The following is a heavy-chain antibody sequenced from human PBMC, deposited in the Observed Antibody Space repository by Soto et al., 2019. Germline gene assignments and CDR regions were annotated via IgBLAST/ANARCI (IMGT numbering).Heavy chain of an antibody. CDR1: GGSFSGYY. J-gene: IGHJ6*02. Sequence: SETLSLTCAVYGGSFSGYYWSWIRQPPGKGLEWIGEINHSGSTNYNPSLKSRVTISVDTSKNQFSLKLGFVTAADTVVYYCGRGRGIPIFGVVPPNGMDVWAKGPRSPSP. D-gene: IGHD3-3*01. CDR3: GRGRGIPIFGVVPPNGMDV. CDR2: INHSGST. V-gene: IGHV4-34*01.